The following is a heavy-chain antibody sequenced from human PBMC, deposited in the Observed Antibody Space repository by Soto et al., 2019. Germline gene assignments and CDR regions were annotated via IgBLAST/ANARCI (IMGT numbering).Heavy chain of an antibody. CDR3: ATDVLQLWLGDQRYYYYGMDV. CDR2: FDPEDGEK. CDR1: GYTLTELS. D-gene: IGHD5-18*01. V-gene: IGHV1-24*01. J-gene: IGHJ6*02. Sequence: ASMKVSCKVSGYTLTELSMHWVRQAPGKGLEWKGGFDPEDGEKIYTQKYQGRVTMTEDTSTDTAYMELSSLRSEDTAVYYCATDVLQLWLGDQRYYYYGMDVWGQGTTVTVSS.